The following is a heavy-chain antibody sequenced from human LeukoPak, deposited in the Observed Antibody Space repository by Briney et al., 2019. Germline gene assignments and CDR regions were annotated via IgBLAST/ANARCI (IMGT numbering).Heavy chain of an antibody. Sequence: SENLSLTCTVSGYSISSGYYWGWIPRHPGKGLGWIGTMYHSGTTYYNPSLKSRLTISLDTSKNQFSLRLNSVTAADTAVYFCARDSCTYDYADCYFDYWGQGTLVTVSS. D-gene: IGHD4/OR15-4a*01. J-gene: IGHJ4*02. V-gene: IGHV4-38-2*02. CDR3: ARDSCTYDYADCYFDY. CDR2: MYHSGTT. CDR1: GYSISSGYY.